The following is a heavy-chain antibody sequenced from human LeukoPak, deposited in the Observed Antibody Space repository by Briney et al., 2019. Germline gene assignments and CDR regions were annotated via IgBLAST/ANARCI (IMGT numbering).Heavy chain of an antibody. CDR3: ATYRQIEVPFEF. CDR1: GFTFSDFP. V-gene: IGHV3-23*01. CDR2: IFPSSGEI. J-gene: IGHJ4*02. Sequence: GGSLRLSCAASGFTFSDFPMIWVRQAPGKGLEWVSSIFPSSGEIHYADSVKGRFTISRDNSRSTLSLHMDSLRAEDTATYYCATYRQIEVPFEFWGQGTLVTVSS. D-gene: IGHD1-1*01.